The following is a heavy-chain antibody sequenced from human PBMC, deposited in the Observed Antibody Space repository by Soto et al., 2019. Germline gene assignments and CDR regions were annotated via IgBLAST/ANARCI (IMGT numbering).Heavy chain of an antibody. D-gene: IGHD6-13*01. V-gene: IGHV5-51*01. Sequence: GESLKISCXASGYSFTTYWIGWVRQMPGKGLEWMGIIYPGDSDTRYSPSFQGQVTISADKSISTAYLQWSSLKASDSAMFYCARKDIAGNSVDFWGQGTLVTVS. J-gene: IGHJ4*02. CDR1: GYSFTTYW. CDR3: ARKDIAGNSVDF. CDR2: IYPGDSDT.